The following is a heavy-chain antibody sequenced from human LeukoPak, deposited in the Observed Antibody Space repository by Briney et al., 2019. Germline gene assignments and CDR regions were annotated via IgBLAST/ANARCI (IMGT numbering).Heavy chain of an antibody. CDR2: ISGDGDKT. J-gene: IGHJ3*02. V-gene: IGHV3-43*02. Sequence: QPGGSLRLSCAASGFTFDNYPLHWVRQAPGKGLEWVSVISGDGDKTYYAASLRGRFTISRDNTKNSLFLQMNSLTTEDTAFYYCVKDIDTVGTNAFDIWGQGTMVTVSS. CDR3: VKDIDTVGTNAFDI. D-gene: IGHD2-8*02. CDR1: GFTFDNYP.